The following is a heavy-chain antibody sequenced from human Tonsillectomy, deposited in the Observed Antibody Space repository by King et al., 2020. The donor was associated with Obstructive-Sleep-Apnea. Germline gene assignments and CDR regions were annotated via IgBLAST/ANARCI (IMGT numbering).Heavy chain of an antibody. CDR2: ISHGGDER. D-gene: IGHD4-17*01. CDR1: GFTFSLYA. Sequence: VQLVESGGGVVQPGRSLRLSCTASGFTFSLYAFHWVRQSPGKGLEWVALISHGGDERHYADSVKGRFTISRDSSKSTVYLQMDNLRPEDTAFYFCARPRTTVIYFFDLWGQGTLVTVSS. V-gene: IGHV3-30*01. CDR3: ARPRTTVIYFFDL. J-gene: IGHJ4*02.